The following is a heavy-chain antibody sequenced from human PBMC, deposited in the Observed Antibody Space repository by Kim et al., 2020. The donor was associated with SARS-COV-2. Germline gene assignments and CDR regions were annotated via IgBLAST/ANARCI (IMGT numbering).Heavy chain of an antibody. CDR3: ARVGDCGYCSGGSCYWCFDY. V-gene: IGHV3-7*03. J-gene: IGHJ4*02. Sequence: GGSLRLSCAASGFTFSSYWMSWVRQAPGKGLEWVANIKQDGSEKYYVDSVKGRFTISRDNAKNSLYLQMNSLRAEDTAVYYCARVGDCGYCSGGSCYWCFDYWGQGTLVTVSS. CDR2: IKQDGSEK. CDR1: GFTFSSYW. D-gene: IGHD2-15*01.